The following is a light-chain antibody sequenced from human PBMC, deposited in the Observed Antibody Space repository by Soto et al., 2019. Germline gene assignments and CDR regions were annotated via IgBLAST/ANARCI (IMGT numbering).Light chain of an antibody. J-gene: IGLJ1*01. V-gene: IGLV2-14*01. CDR1: SGDVGGYNY. Sequence: QSALTQPASMSGSPGQSIAISCSGTSGDVGGYNYVSWYQQHPGKAPKLMIYDVSNRPSGVSNRFSGSKSGNTASLTISGLQSEDEADYYCSSYTSSSTDVFGTGTKLTVL. CDR2: DVS. CDR3: SSYTSSSTDV.